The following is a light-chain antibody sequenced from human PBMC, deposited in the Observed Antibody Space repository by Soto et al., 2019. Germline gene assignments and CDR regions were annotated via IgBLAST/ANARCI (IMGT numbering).Light chain of an antibody. CDR1: QGIGKW. CDR2: ATS. Sequence: DIQLTQSPSSLSASVGDRVTISFLASQGIGKWLAWYQQKAEKAPRSLIYATSSLQSGVPSRFSGSGSGTDFTLTISSLQPEDFATYYCQQYNTYPHTFGQGTRLEIK. J-gene: IGKJ5*01. CDR3: QQYNTYPHT. V-gene: IGKV1D-16*01.